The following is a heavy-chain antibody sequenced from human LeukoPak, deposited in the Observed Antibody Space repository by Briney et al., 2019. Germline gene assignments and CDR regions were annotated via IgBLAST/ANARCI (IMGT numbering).Heavy chain of an antibody. J-gene: IGHJ5*02. V-gene: IGHV1-8*03. CDR3: ARDYYDSSGYNWFDP. D-gene: IGHD3-22*01. Sequence: GASVKVSCKASGYTFTGYYMHWVRQATGQGLEWMGWMNPNSGNTGYAQKFQGRVTITRNTSISTAYMELSSLRSEDTAVYYCARDYYDSSGYNWFDPWGQGTLVTVSS. CDR2: MNPNSGNT. CDR1: GYTFTGYY.